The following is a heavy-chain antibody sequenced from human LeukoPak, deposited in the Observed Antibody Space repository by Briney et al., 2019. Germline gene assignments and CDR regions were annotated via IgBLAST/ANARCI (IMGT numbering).Heavy chain of an antibody. CDR1: GFTFSSYE. V-gene: IGHV3-48*03. CDR2: ISSSGSTI. Sequence: PGGSLRLSCAASGFTFSSYEMNWVHQAPGKGLEWVSYISSSGSTIYYADSVKGRFTISRDNAKNSLYLQMNSLRAEDTAVYYCARVEAVAGSFDYWGQGTLVTVSS. D-gene: IGHD6-19*01. J-gene: IGHJ4*02. CDR3: ARVEAVAGSFDY.